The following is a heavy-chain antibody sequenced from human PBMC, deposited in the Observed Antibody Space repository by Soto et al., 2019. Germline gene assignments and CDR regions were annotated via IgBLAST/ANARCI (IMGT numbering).Heavy chain of an antibody. CDR2: IYYSGST. V-gene: IGHV4-31*03. D-gene: IGHD6-13*01. J-gene: IGHJ3*02. CDR3: ARELSRKRFQDAFDI. Sequence: PSETLSLTCTVSGGSISSGGYYWSWIRQHPGKGLEWIGYIYYSGSTYYNPSLKSRVTISVDTSKNQFSLKLSSVTAADTAVYYCARELSRKRFQDAFDIWGQGTMVTVSS. CDR1: GGSISSGGYY.